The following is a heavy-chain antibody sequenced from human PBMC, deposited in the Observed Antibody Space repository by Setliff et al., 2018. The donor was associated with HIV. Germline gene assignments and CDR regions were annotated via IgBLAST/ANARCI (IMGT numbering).Heavy chain of an antibody. J-gene: IGHJ6*02. V-gene: IGHV4-39*07. CDR2: VYHTGST. CDR3: ARGRSCSSSSCYLVYYYYYGMDV. Sequence: ASETLSLTCTVSGGSISSGSHFWGWIRQPPGKGLEWIGNVYHTGSTYYNPSLKSRVTISVDTSKNQFSLKLSSVIAADTAVYYCARGRSCSSSSCYLVYYYYYGMDVWGHGSTVTVSS. D-gene: IGHD2-2*01. CDR1: GGSISSGSHF.